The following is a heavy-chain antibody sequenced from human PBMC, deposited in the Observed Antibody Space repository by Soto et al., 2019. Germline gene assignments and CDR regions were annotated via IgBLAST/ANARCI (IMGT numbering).Heavy chain of an antibody. CDR3: TREGSAPYYYYGMAA. D-gene: IGHD3-10*01. V-gene: IGHV1-18*01. J-gene: IGHJ6*02. Sequence: TSVKVSCAACGYRFTTYGISWVRQAPGQGLEWLGWINTHNGNTNYAQNLQGRVIMTADTSTSTAYMELRSLRSDDTAIYYCTREGSAPYYYYGMAAWGQGTTVPVSS. CDR1: GYRFTTYG. CDR2: INTHNGNT.